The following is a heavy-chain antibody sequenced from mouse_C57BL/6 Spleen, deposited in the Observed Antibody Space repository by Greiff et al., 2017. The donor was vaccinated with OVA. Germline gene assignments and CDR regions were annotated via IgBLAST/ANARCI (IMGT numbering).Heavy chain of an antibody. CDR3: ASVPHLRADV. J-gene: IGHJ1*03. Sequence: LQESGPELVKPGASVKISCKASGYAFSSSWMNWVKQRPGKGLEWIGRLYPGDGDTNYNGKFKGKATLTADKSSSTAYMQLSSLTSEDSAFYFCASVPHLRADVWGTGTTVTVSS. CDR1: GYAFSSSW. V-gene: IGHV1-82*01. D-gene: IGHD1-1*01. CDR2: LYPGDGDT.